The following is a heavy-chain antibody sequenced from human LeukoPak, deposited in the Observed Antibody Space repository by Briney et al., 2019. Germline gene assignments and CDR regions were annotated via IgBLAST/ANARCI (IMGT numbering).Heavy chain of an antibody. Sequence: SVKVSCKASGGIFSSYAISWVRQAPGQGLEWMGRIIPILGIASYAQKFQGRVTITADKSTSTAYMDLSSLRSEDTAVYYCARDLPPYYFDYWGQGTLVTVSS. CDR1: GGIFSSYA. J-gene: IGHJ4*02. CDR2: IIPILGIA. CDR3: ARDLPPYYFDY. V-gene: IGHV1-69*04.